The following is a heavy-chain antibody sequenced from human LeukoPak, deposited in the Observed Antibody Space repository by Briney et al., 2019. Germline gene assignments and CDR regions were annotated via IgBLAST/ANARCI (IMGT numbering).Heavy chain of an antibody. CDR2: FDPEDGET. CDR1: GYTLTELS. J-gene: IGHJ5*02. V-gene: IGHV1-24*01. Sequence: ASVKVSCKVSGYTLTELSMHWVRQAPGKGLEWMGGFDPEDGETIYAQKFQGRVTMTEDTSTDTAYMELSSLRSEDTAVYYCATYRRDYYDSSGYCLAWFDPWGQGTLVTVSS. D-gene: IGHD3-22*01. CDR3: ATYRRDYYDSSGYCLAWFDP.